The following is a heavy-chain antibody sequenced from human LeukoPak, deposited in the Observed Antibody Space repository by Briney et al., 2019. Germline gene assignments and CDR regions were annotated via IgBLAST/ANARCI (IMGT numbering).Heavy chain of an antibody. J-gene: IGHJ3*02. V-gene: IGHV1-2*06. CDR1: GGTFSSYA. CDR2: INPSSGVT. D-gene: IGHD5-12*01. Sequence: AASVKVSCKASGGTFSSYAISWVRQAPGQGLEWMGRINPSSGVTNYAQTFQGRVTMTRDTSITTAYMELGSLRSDDTAVYYCALTFSENDYDIWGQGAMISVSS. CDR3: ALTFSENDYDI.